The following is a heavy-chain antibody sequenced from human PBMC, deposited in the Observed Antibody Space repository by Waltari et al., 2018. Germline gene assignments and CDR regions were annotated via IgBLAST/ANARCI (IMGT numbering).Heavy chain of an antibody. V-gene: IGHV1-2*02. CDR3: AREGSHLTTVNDY. J-gene: IGHJ4*02. Sequence: QEHLVQSGAEVKKPGASVRVSCKASGYTFTAYYIHWVRQAPGQGLEWMGGINPRSGETKYAQKFHGRVTMTRDTSINTAYMELSSLLFDDTAVYYCAREGSHLTTVNDYWGQGTLVIVSS. CDR1: GYTFTAYY. D-gene: IGHD4-4*01. CDR2: INPRSGET.